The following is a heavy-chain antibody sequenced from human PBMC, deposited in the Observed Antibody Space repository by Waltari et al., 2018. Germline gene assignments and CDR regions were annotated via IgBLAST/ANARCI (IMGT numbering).Heavy chain of an antibody. D-gene: IGHD4-4*01. J-gene: IGHJ5*02. CDR1: GYTFTNYG. CDR3: TRGGSTAPNWCDP. Sequence: QVQLMQSGHEVKKPGASVKVSCKTSGYTFTNYGVSWVRQAPGQGLEWMGWTSVYNGKTDYAQKFQGRVTMTTDTSTNTAYLELRNLRSDDTAVYYCTRGGSTAPNWCDPWGQGTLVTVSS. CDR2: TSVYNGKT. V-gene: IGHV1-18*01.